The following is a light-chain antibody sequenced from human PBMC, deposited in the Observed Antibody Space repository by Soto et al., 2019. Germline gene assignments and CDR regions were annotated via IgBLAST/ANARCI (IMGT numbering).Light chain of an antibody. J-gene: IGLJ3*02. CDR3: AAWDASLSGVV. Sequence: QSVLTQPPSASGTPGQKVTISCSGNTSNIGSNYVYWYQQLPGMAPKLLIFGNNQRPSGVPDRFSGSKSGTSASLAISGLRSEDEADYHCAAWDASLSGVVFGGGTKVTVL. CDR2: GNN. V-gene: IGLV1-47*01. CDR1: TSNIGSNY.